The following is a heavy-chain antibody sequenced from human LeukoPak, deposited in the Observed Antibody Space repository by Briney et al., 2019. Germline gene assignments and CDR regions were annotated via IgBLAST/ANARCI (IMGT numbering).Heavy chain of an antibody. D-gene: IGHD2-21*02. J-gene: IGHJ5*02. CDR3: AVYCGGDCYSGVNNWFDP. CDR1: GGSISSSNW. Sequence: SETLSLTCAVSGGSISSSNWWSWVRQPPGKGLEWIGEIYHSGSTNYNPSLKSRVTISVDKSKNQFSLKLSSVTAADTAVYYCAVYCGGDCYSGVNNWFDPWGQGTLLTVSS. V-gene: IGHV4-4*02. CDR2: IYHSGST.